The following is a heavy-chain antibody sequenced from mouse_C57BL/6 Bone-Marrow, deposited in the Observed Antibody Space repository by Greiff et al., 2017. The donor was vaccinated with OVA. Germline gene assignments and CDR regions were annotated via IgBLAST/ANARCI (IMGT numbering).Heavy chain of an antibody. J-gene: IGHJ2*01. D-gene: IGHD4-1*01. CDR2: ISDGGSYT. V-gene: IGHV5-4*01. Sequence: EVHLVESGGGLVKPGGSLKLSCAASGFTFSSYAMSWVRQTPEKRLEWVATISDGGSYTYYPDNVKGRFTISRDNAKNNLYLQMSHLKSEDTAMYYCAINWALYFDYWGQGTTLTVSS. CDR3: AINWALYFDY. CDR1: GFTFSSYA.